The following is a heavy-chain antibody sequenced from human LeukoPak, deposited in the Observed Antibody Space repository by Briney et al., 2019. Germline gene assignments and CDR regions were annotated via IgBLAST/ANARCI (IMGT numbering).Heavy chain of an antibody. CDR2: ISAYNGNT. D-gene: IGHD2-21*01. J-gene: IGHJ6*03. CDR3: ARAVASAPTYYYYYMDV. V-gene: IGHV1-18*01. CDR1: GYTFTSYG. Sequence: GASVKVSCKASGYTFTSYGISWVRQAPGQGLEWMGWISAYNGNTNYAQKFQGRVTITTDESTSTAYMELSSLRSEDTAVYYCARAVASAPTYYYYYMDVWGKGTTVTVSS.